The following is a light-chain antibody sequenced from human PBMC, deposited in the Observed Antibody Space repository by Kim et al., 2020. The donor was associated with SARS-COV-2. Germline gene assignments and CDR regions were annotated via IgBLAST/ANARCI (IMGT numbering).Light chain of an antibody. CDR2: YDD. CDR3: QVWDTTSDHPV. V-gene: IGLV3-21*04. Sequence: APGKTAWISCGGNNIGSRSVHWYQQRPGQAPVLVIYYDDDRTSGIPERFSGSNSGNTATLTISRVEAGDEADYSCQVWDTTSDHPVFGGGTQLTVL. J-gene: IGLJ3*02. CDR1: NIGSRS.